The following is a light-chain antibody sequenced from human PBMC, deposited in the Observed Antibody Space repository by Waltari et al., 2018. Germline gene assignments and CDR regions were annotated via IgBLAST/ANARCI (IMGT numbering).Light chain of an antibody. CDR3: QQHDNLPLT. J-gene: IGKJ5*01. V-gene: IGKV1-33*01. Sequence: DIQMTQSPPSLSASVGDRVTITCQASQDISNSLNWYQQKPGKAPKLLINDASNLQAGVPSGFSGSGSGTNFVFIISSVRPEDVATYYCQQHDNLPLTFGQGTRLEIK. CDR2: DAS. CDR1: QDISNS.